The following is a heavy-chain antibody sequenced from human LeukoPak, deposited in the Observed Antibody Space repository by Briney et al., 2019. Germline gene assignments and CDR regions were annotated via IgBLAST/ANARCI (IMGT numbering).Heavy chain of an antibody. CDR1: GITLSNYG. Sequence: GGSLRLSCAVSGITLSNYGMGWVRQAPGKGLEWDAGISDSGGRTNYADSVKGRFTISRDNPKNTLYLQMNSLRVEDTAVYFCAKRGVVIRVILVGFHKEAYYFDSWGQGALVTVSS. D-gene: IGHD3-22*01. V-gene: IGHV3-23*01. J-gene: IGHJ4*02. CDR2: ISDSGGRT. CDR3: AKRGVVIRVILVGFHKEAYYFDS.